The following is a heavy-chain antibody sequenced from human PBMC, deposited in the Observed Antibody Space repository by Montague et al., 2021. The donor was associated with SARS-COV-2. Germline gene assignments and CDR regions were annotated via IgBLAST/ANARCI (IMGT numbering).Heavy chain of an antibody. D-gene: IGHD1-26*01. Sequence: CAISGDSVSRNRAAWNWIRQSPSRGREWLGRTYYRSKWYNDYAVSVKSRITINPDTSKNQISLQLNSVTPEDTAVYYCARTSAFSDYWGQGTLVTVSS. CDR2: TYYRSKWYN. J-gene: IGHJ4*02. CDR3: ARTSAFSDY. CDR1: GDSVSRNRAA. V-gene: IGHV6-1*01.